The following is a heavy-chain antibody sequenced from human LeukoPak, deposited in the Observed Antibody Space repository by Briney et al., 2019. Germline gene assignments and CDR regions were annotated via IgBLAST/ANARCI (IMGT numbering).Heavy chain of an antibody. CDR3: ARARHIVVVPAAKKYYFDY. CDR2: IYYSGST. CDR1: GGSISSSSYY. J-gene: IGHJ4*02. D-gene: IGHD2-2*01. V-gene: IGHV4-39*01. Sequence: KPSETLSLTCTVSGGSISSSSYYWGWIRRPPGKGLEWIGRIYYSGSTYYNRSLKSRVTISVDTSKNQFSLKLSSVPAADTAVYYCARARHIVVVPAAKKYYFDYWGQGTLVTVSS.